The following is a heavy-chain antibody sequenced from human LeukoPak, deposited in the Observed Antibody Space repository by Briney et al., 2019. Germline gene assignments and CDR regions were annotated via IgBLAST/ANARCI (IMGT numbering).Heavy chain of an antibody. V-gene: IGHV1-18*01. CDR3: ARDVGSNYADV. J-gene: IGHJ6*02. CDR1: GYTFTSYG. D-gene: IGHD4-11*01. CDR2: ISAYNGNT. Sequence: ASVKVSCKASGYTFTSYGISWVRQAPGQGLEWMGWISAYNGNTNYAQKLQGRVTMTTDTSTSTAYTELRSLRSDDTAVYYCARDVGSNYADVWGQGTTVTVSS.